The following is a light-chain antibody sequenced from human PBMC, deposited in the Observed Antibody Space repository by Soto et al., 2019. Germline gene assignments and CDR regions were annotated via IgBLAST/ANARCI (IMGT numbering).Light chain of an antibody. J-gene: IGKJ4*01. V-gene: IGKV3-15*01. CDR3: QHFNKWTHTPA. Sequence: IVLTQSPATLSVSPGERATLSCRASQAVGSNLAWYQQRPGQAPRLLIYDASTRATGIPHRFSGGGSGTEFTLTISSLQSDDFAVYYCQHFNKWTHTPAFGGGTKLAIK. CDR1: QAVGSN. CDR2: DAS.